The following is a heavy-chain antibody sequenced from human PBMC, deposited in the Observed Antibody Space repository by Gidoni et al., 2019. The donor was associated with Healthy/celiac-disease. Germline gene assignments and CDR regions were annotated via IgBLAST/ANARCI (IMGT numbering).Heavy chain of an antibody. Sequence: QVQLVESGGGVVQPRRYLKLSCAASGFTFSSYGMHWVRQAPGKGLEWVAVIWYDGSNKYYADSVKGRFTISRDNSKNTLYLQMNSLRAEDTAVYYCARVGDSSGYPAGYFDYWGQGTLVTVSS. D-gene: IGHD3-22*01. CDR1: GFTFSSYG. CDR2: IWYDGSNK. V-gene: IGHV3-33*01. J-gene: IGHJ4*02. CDR3: ARVGDSSGYPAGYFDY.